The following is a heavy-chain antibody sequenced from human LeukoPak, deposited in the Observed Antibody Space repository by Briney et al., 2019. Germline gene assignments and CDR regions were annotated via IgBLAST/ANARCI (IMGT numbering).Heavy chain of an antibody. CDR2: INSDGSST. Sequence: GGSLRLSCAASGFTSSSYSMNWVRQAPGKGLEWVSRINSDGSSTSYADSVKGRFTISRDNAKNTLYLQMNSLRAEDTAVYYCARDLWERAVDYWGQGTLVTISS. J-gene: IGHJ4*02. V-gene: IGHV3-74*01. CDR3: ARDLWERAVDY. CDR1: GFTSSSYS. D-gene: IGHD1-26*01.